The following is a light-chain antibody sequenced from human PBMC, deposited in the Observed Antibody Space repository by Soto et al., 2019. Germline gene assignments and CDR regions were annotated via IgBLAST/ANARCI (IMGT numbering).Light chain of an antibody. Sequence: TQPPSVSGSPGQSVAISCTGTSSDVGSYNRVSWYQQKPGQAPRLLIYGASTRATGIPARFSGSGSGTEFTLTISSLQSEDFAVYYCQQFNNWPRTFGQGTKVDIK. J-gene: IGKJ1*01. CDR1: DVGSYN. CDR2: GAS. CDR3: QQFNNWPRT. V-gene: IGKV3-15*01.